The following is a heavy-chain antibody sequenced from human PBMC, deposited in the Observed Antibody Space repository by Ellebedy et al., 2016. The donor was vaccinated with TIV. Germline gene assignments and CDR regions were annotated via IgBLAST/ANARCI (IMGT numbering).Heavy chain of an antibody. V-gene: IGHV4-59*11. CDR1: GGSISSHY. CDR3: AGALTGSGSYSFDY. Sequence: SETLSLXXTVSGGSISSHYWSWIRQSPGRGLEWIGWIYYTGSTNHNPSLKSRVTILLDTSKNQFSLKLSSVTAADTAVYYCAGALTGSGSYSFDYWGQGTLVTVSS. CDR2: IYYTGST. D-gene: IGHD3-10*01. J-gene: IGHJ4*02.